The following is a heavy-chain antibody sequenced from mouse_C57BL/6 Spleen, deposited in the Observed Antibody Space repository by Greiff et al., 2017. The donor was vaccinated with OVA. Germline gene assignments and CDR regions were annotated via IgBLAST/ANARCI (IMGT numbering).Heavy chain of an antibody. CDR1: GYTFTSYW. D-gene: IGHD1-1*01. CDR2: IDPSDSET. V-gene: IGHV1-52*01. CDR3: ARGPITTVVATPYYYAMDY. J-gene: IGHJ4*01. Sequence: QVQLQQPGAELVRPGSSVKLSCTASGYTFTSYWLPWVKQRPIQGLEWIGNIDPSDSETHSNQKFKDKATLTVDKSSSTAYMQLSSLTSEDSAVYYCARGPITTVVATPYYYAMDYWGQGTSVTVSS.